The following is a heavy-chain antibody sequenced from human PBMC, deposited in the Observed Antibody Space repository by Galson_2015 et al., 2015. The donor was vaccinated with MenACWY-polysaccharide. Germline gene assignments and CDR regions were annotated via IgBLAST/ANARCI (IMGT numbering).Heavy chain of an antibody. D-gene: IGHD3-10*01. J-gene: IGHJ6*02. CDR3: ARDRWFGKVGMDV. V-gene: IGHV3-11*01. Sequence: SLRLSCAASGFTFSDYYMSWIRQAPGKGLEWVSYISSSGSTIYYADSVKGRFTISRDNAKNSVYLQMNSLRVEDTAVYYCARDRWFGKVGMDVWGQGTTVTVSS. CDR2: ISSSGSTI. CDR1: GFTFSDYY.